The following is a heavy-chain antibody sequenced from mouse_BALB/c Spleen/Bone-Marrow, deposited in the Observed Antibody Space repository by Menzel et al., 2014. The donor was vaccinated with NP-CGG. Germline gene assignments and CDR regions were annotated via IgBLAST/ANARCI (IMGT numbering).Heavy chain of an antibody. D-gene: IGHD2-4*01. Sequence: VQLKESGPGLVKPSQTVSLTYSVTGISITTGNYRWSWIRQFPGNKLEWIGYIYYSGTITYNPSLTSRTTITRDTSKNQFFLEMNSLTAEDTATYYCARDGGLRGYAMDYWGQGTSVTVSS. CDR2: IYYSGTI. V-gene: IGHV3-5*02. CDR3: ARDGGLRGYAMDY. J-gene: IGHJ4*01. CDR1: GISITTGNYR.